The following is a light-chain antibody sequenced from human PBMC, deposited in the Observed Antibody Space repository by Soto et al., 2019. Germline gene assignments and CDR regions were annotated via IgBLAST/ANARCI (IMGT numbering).Light chain of an antibody. CDR2: GAS. CDR3: QQYGDSPWT. V-gene: IGKV3-20*01. CDR1: QSVSSTY. J-gene: IGKJ1*01. Sequence: EIVLTQSPGTLSLSLGERVTLSCRASQSVSSTYLAWYQQKPGQAPRLFIYGASSRATGIPDRFSGSGAGTDFTLTISRLEPEDFAVYYCQQYGDSPWTFGQGTKVDIK.